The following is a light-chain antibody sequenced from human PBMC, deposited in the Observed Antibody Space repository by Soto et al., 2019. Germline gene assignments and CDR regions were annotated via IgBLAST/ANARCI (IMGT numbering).Light chain of an antibody. CDR2: GAF. J-gene: IGKJ2*01. V-gene: IGKV3-20*01. CDR1: QSVSDGY. Sequence: EIVMTQSPGTLSLSPGERATLSCRASQSVSDGYLAWYQQKPGQAPRLVISGAFTGATGIPDRFRGSGSGTGFTLTISRLEPEDFAVYYCQQYGSTPYTFGQGTILEIK. CDR3: QQYGSTPYT.